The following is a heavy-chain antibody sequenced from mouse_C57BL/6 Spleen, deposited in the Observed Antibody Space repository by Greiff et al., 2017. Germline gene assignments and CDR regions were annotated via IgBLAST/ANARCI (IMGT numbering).Heavy chain of an antibody. CDR1: GFSLTSYG. J-gene: IGHJ4*01. CDR3: ARQDGYDEDYYAMDY. D-gene: IGHD2-2*01. Sequence: VHLVESGPGLVAPSQSLSITCTVSGFSLTSYGVHWVRQPPGKGLEWLVVIWSDGSTTYNSALKSRLSISKDNSKSQVFLKMNSLQTDDTAMYYCARQDGYDEDYYAMDYWGQGTSVTVSS. CDR2: IWSDGST. V-gene: IGHV2-6-1*01.